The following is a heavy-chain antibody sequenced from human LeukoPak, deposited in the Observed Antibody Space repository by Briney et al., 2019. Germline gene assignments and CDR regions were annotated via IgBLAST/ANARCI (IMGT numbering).Heavy chain of an antibody. Sequence: GESLKISCKGSGYSFTSYWIAWVRQMPGKGLEWVGIIYPGDSETRHSPSFQGQVTTSVDKSISTAYLQWSSLKASDTAMYYCARRLYYGSSLNYFDYWGQGTLVTVSS. CDR1: GYSFTSYW. CDR2: IYPGDSET. V-gene: IGHV5-51*01. CDR3: ARRLYYGSSLNYFDY. D-gene: IGHD3-10*01. J-gene: IGHJ4*02.